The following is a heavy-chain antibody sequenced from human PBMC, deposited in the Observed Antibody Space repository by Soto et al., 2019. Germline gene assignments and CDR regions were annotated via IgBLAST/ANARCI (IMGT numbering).Heavy chain of an antibody. D-gene: IGHD4-17*01. V-gene: IGHV1-8*01. CDR3: ARGMKYGDYTRWFDS. CDR1: GYTFTSYE. J-gene: IGHJ5*01. CDR2: MNPNSGNT. Sequence: QVQLVQSGAEVKKPGASVKVSCKASGYTFTSYEINWVRQATGQGFEYLGWMNPNSGNTGYVKKFQGRVTMTRDTSISTSYMGLRSLLLGDPAVYYCARGMKYGDYTRWFDSWGPGPLVTVSS.